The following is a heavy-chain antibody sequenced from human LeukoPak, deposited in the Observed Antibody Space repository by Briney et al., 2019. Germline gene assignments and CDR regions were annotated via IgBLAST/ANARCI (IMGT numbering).Heavy chain of an antibody. CDR3: ARQEYCSGGSCYTWFDP. CDR2: IYPGDSDI. J-gene: IGHJ5*02. CDR1: GYRFTNYW. Sequence: GESLKMSCKGAGYRFTNYWIAWVRQMPGKGLECMGIIYPGDSDIRYSPSFQGQVTISADKSISTAYLQWSSLKASDTVMYYCARQEYCSGGSCYTWFDPWGQGTPVTVSS. D-gene: IGHD2-15*01. V-gene: IGHV5-51*01.